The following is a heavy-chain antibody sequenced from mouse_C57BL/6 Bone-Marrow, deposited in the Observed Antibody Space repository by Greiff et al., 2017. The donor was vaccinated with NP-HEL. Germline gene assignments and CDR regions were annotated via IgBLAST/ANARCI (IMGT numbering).Heavy chain of an antibody. D-gene: IGHD3-2*02. CDR1: GYTFTSYW. J-gene: IGHJ2*01. CDR2: IDPSDSYT. CDR3: ARGTQATLCGY. Sequence: QVQLQQPGAELVKPGASVKLSCKASGYTFTSYWMQWVQQRPGQGLEWIGEIDPSDSYTNYTPKFKGKATLTADTSSSTAYMQLSSLTSEDSAVYCCARGTQATLCGYGGKGTTLTVSS. V-gene: IGHV1-50*01.